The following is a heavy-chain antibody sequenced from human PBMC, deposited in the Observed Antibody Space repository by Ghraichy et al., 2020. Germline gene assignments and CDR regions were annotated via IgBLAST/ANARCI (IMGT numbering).Heavy chain of an antibody. CDR1: GFSFSDYY. J-gene: IGHJ4*02. V-gene: IGHV3-11*06. D-gene: IGHD6-19*01. CDR2: ISGTGLST. CDR3: ARSPHSSGWYWGGY. Sequence: GESLNISCAASGFSFSDYYMSWVRQAPGKGLELVSYISGTGLSTNYADSVRGRFTVSRDNAKNSLYLQMNSLRADDTAVYYCARSPHSSGWYWGGYCGQGTLVTVSS.